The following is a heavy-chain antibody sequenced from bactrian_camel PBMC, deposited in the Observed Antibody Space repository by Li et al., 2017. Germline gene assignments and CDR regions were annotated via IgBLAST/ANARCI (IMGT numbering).Heavy chain of an antibody. CDR2: INSGGGST. CDR1: GFTFSTVA. Sequence: VQLVESGGGLVQPGGSLRLSCVASGFTFSTVAMTWVRQAPGKGLEWVSGINSGGGSTYYADSVKGRFTISRDNAKNTLYLQMNGLKPGDTAVYYCAAGVGYLLGSNYWGQGTQVTVS. D-gene: IGHD3*01. J-gene: IGHJ4*01. CDR3: AAGVGYLLGSNY. V-gene: IGHV3S31*01.